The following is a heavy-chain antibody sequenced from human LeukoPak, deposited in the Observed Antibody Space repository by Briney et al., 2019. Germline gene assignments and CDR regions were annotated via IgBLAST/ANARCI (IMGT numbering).Heavy chain of an antibody. CDR1: GYTFTTYY. CDR3: ARSHYYDSSGHDY. Sequence: ASVKVSCKASGYTFTTYYIHWVRQAPGQGLEWMGWISPNSGGTNYAQNFQGRVTLTRDTSTSTVYMELSSLRSEDSAVYYCARSHYYDSSGHDYWGQGTLVTVSS. D-gene: IGHD3-22*01. V-gene: IGHV1-2*02. CDR2: ISPNSGGT. J-gene: IGHJ4*02.